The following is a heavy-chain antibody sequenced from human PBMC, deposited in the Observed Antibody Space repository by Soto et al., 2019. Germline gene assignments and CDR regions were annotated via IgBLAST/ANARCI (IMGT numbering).Heavy chain of an antibody. J-gene: IGHJ4*02. V-gene: IGHV3-7*01. D-gene: IGHD1-20*01. Sequence: EVQLVESGGGLVQPGGSLRLSCAASGFTFRTYWMNWVRQAPGKGLEWVANIKEDGSKKNFVDSVKGRFTISRDNAKNLLYLKMNSLRAEDTAVYYCARDGDSWNDFDYWGQGTLVTVPS. CDR2: IKEDGSKK. CDR1: GFTFRTYW. CDR3: ARDGDSWNDFDY.